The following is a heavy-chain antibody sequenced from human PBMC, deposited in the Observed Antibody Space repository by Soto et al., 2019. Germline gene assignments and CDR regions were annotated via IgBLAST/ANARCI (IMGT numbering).Heavy chain of an antibody. J-gene: IGHJ4*02. D-gene: IGHD2-21*01. Sequence: PGGSLRLSCAASGFTFSSYAMHWVRQAPGKRLEYVSAITNNGGSTHYANSVKGRFTISRDNSKNTLYLQMGSLRTEDMAVYYCARDCGGAPPGYLDSWGQGILVTVSS. CDR1: GFTFSSYA. CDR2: ITNNGGST. CDR3: ARDCGGAPPGYLDS. V-gene: IGHV3-64*01.